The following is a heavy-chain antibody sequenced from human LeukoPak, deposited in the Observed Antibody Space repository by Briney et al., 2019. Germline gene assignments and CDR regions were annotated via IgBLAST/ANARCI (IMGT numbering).Heavy chain of an antibody. V-gene: IGHV1-69*05. CDR1: GYTFTSYA. CDR2: IIPIFGTA. D-gene: IGHD1-7*01. J-gene: IGHJ6*03. CDR3: ARARITGTTRGYYYYYMDV. Sequence: ASVKVSCKASGYTFTSYAISWVRQAPGQGLEWMGGIIPIFGTANYAQKFQGRVTITTDESTSTAYMELSSLRSEDTAVYYCARARITGTTRGYYYYYMDVWGKGTTVTVSS.